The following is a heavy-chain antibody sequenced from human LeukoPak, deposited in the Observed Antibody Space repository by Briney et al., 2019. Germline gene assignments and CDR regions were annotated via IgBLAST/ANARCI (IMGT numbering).Heavy chain of an antibody. V-gene: IGHV4-31*02. Sequence: SETLSLTCTVPGGSISSGGYYWSCIRQHPGKGLEWIGYIYYIGRTYYNPSLKSRVTIAVDSSKNQFSLKLSSVTATDTAVYYCARESQVVPAAIYYYYYMDVWGKGTTVTVSS. J-gene: IGHJ6*03. CDR1: GGSISSGGYY. CDR3: ARESQVVPAAIYYYYYMDV. CDR2: IYYIGRT. D-gene: IGHD2-2*01.